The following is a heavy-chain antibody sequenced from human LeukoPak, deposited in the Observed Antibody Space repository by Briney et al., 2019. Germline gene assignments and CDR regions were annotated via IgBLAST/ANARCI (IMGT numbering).Heavy chain of an antibody. CDR3: ARSSSWYFFDY. CDR1: GGSISSYY. D-gene: IGHD6-13*01. Sequence: SETLSLTCTVSGGSISSYYWSWIRQPPGKGLEWIGYIYYSGSTNYNPSLKSRVTISVDTSKNQFSLKLSSGSAADTAVYYCARSSSWYFFDYWGQGTLVTVSS. J-gene: IGHJ4*02. CDR2: IYYSGST. V-gene: IGHV4-59*08.